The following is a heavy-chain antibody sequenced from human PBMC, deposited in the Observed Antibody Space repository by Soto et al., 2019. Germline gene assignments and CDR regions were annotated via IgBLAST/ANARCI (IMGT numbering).Heavy chain of an antibody. CDR1: GFSLSTTGVG. CDR3: AHSYYDSSPFGY. J-gene: IGHJ4*02. V-gene: IGHV2-5*02. CDR2: IYWDDDK. Sequence: QITLKESGPTLVKPTQTLTLTCTFSGFSLSTTGVGVGWIRQPPGKALEWLALIYWDDDKRSSPSLKGRVTLNKDTSKNQVVLTMTDMDPVDTATYYCAHSYYDSSPFGYWGQGTLVTVSS. D-gene: IGHD3-22*01.